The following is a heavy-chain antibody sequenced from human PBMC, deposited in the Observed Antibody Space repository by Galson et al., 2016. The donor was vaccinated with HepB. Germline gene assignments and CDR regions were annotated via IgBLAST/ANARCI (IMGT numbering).Heavy chain of an antibody. D-gene: IGHD5-18*01. Sequence: SLRLSCAASGFTFSDYYMSWIRQAPGKGLEWVSYISSGGSPIYYADSVKGRFTISRDNAKNSLYLQMNSLRAEDTAVYYCARVDSAMAYYFDYWGQGTLVTVSS. CDR1: GFTFSDYY. CDR2: ISSGGSPI. CDR3: ARVDSAMAYYFDY. V-gene: IGHV3-11*01. J-gene: IGHJ4*02.